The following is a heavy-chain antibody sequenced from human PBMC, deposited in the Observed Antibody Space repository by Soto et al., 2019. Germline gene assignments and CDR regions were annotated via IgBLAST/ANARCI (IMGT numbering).Heavy chain of an antibody. CDR3: ARVRVPAAHHYYGMDV. J-gene: IGHJ6*02. CDR2: ISYDGSNK. Sequence: GTLRLSGAAAGLSLSSYAMHWVRQAPGRGLEWVAVISYDGSNKYYADSVKGRFTISRDNSKNTLYLQMNSLRAEDTAVYYCARVRVPAAHHYYGMDVWGQGTTVTVSS. V-gene: IGHV3-30-3*01. CDR1: GLSLSSYA. D-gene: IGHD2-2*01.